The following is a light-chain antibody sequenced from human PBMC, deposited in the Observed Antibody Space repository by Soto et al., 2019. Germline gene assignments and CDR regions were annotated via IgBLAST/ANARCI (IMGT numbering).Light chain of an antibody. CDR3: QQYGGSPQT. J-gene: IGKJ1*01. V-gene: IGKV3-20*01. CDR2: GAS. CDR1: ESVRSGY. Sequence: EIVLTQSPGTLPLSPGETGTLSCRASESVRSGYLAWYQQKPGQAPRLLIYGASSRTTGTPDRFSGSGSGTDFTLTIGSLEPEDFAVYYCQQYGGSPQTFGQGTKWISN.